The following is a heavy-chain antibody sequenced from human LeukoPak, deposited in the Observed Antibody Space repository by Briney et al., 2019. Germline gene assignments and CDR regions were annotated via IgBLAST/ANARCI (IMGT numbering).Heavy chain of an antibody. CDR2: IYYSGST. J-gene: IGHJ4*02. CDR3: ARSSSGLFDY. CDR1: GGSISSYY. V-gene: IGHV4-59*08. Sequence: SETPSLTCTVSGGSISSYYWSWVRQPPGKGLEWIGYIYYSGSTNYNPSLKSRVTISVDTSKNQFSLKLSSVTAADTAVYYCARSSSGLFDYWGQGTLVTVSS. D-gene: IGHD6-19*01.